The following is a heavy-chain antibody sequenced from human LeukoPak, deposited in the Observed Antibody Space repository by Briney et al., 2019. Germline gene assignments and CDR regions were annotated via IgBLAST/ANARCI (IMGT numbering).Heavy chain of an antibody. J-gene: IGHJ3*02. CDR1: GYTFTSYG. V-gene: IGHV1-18*01. Sequence: ASVKVSCKASGYTFTSYGISWVRQAPGQGLEWMGWISAYNGNTNYAQKLQGRVTMTTDTSTSTAYMELRSLRSGDTAVYYCARDFPNYDSSGYYYVAFDIWGQGTMVTVSS. CDR2: ISAYNGNT. CDR3: ARDFPNYDSSGYYYVAFDI. D-gene: IGHD3-22*01.